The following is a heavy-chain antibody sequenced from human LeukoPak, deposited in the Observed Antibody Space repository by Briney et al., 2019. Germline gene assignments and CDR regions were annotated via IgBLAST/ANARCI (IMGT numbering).Heavy chain of an antibody. CDR3: ARETTVTTSINWFDP. J-gene: IGHJ5*02. D-gene: IGHD4-11*01. V-gene: IGHV3-30-3*01. CDR1: GFTFSSYA. Sequence: PGRSLRLSCAASGFTFSSYAMHWVRQAPGKGLEWVAVISYDGSNKYYADSVKGRFIISRDNSKNTLYLQMNSLRAEDTAVYYCARETTVTTSINWFDPWGQGTLVTVSS. CDR2: ISYDGSNK.